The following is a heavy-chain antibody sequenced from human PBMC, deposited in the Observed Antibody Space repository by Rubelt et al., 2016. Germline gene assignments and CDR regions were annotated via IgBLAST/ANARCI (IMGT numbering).Heavy chain of an antibody. CDR3: AREMFDP. V-gene: IGHV4-39*07. CDR1: GGSISSGSYY. J-gene: IGHJ5*02. Sequence: QLQLLESGPGLVKPSETLSLTCTVSGGSISSGSYYWGWIRQPPGKGLEWIGSIYFSGKTYYNPSLKSRVTISVETSKNQFSLRRSSVTAADTAGYYCAREMFDPWGQGTLVTVSS. CDR2: IYFSGKT.